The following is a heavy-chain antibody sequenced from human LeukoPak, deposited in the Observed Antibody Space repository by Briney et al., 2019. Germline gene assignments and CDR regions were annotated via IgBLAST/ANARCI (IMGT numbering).Heavy chain of an antibody. CDR2: IYYSGST. Sequence: SETLSLTCTVSGGSISSSSYYWGWIRQPPGKGLEWIGSIYYSGSTYYNPSLKSRVTISVDTSKNQFSLKLSSVTAADTAVYYCARDIVVVAASLYYFDYWGQGTLVTVSS. D-gene: IGHD2-15*01. V-gene: IGHV4-39*07. CDR1: GGSISSSSYY. CDR3: ARDIVVVAASLYYFDY. J-gene: IGHJ4*02.